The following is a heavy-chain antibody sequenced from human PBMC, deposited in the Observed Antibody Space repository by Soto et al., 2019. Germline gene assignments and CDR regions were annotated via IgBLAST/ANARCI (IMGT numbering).Heavy chain of an antibody. Sequence: HLVESGGGVVQPGKSLRLYCAASKFTFSTYDMHWVRQAPGKGLEWVAVVSYDGNKRYYADSVRGRFTISRDNSKNTVYLEMNSLRPEDTAVYFCAKGRDSTGWYYREVDYRGQGNLVIVSS. CDR1: KFTFSTYD. V-gene: IGHV3-30*18. CDR2: VSYDGNKR. D-gene: IGHD6-19*01. CDR3: AKGRDSTGWYYREVDY. J-gene: IGHJ4*02.